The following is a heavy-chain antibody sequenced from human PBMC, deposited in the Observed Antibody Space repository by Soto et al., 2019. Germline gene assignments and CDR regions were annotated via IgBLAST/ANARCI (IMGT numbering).Heavy chain of an antibody. J-gene: IGHJ6*02. Sequence: SETLSLTCTVSGGSISSGDYYWSWIRQPPGKGLEWIGYIYYSGSTYYNPSLKSRVTISVDTSKNQFSLKLSSVTAADTAVYYCARVDSCGGDCYSPGYYYYGMDAWGHGTTVTVSS. CDR2: IYYSGST. V-gene: IGHV4-30-4*01. CDR1: GGSISSGDYY. D-gene: IGHD2-21*02. CDR3: ARVDSCGGDCYSPGYYYYGMDA.